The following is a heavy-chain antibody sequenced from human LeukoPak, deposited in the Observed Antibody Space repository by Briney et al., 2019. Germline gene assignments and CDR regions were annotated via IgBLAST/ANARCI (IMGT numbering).Heavy chain of an antibody. Sequence: SETLSLTCTVSGGSISSSSYYWGWIRQPPGKGLEWIGSIYYSGSTYYNPSLKSRVTISVDTSKNQFSLKLSSVTAPDTAVYYCARERMYYDSRFNDAFDIWGQGTMVTVSS. CDR2: IYYSGST. CDR3: ARERMYYDSRFNDAFDI. J-gene: IGHJ3*02. D-gene: IGHD3-22*01. V-gene: IGHV4-39*07. CDR1: GGSISSSSYY.